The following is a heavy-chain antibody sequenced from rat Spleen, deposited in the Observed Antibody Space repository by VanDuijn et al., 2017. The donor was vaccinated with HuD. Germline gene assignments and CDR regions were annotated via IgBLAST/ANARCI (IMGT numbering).Heavy chain of an antibody. V-gene: IGHV5-20*01. CDR1: GFTFSNYD. CDR2: ISYDGSIT. Sequence: EVQLVESDGGLVQPGRSLKLSCAASGFTFSNYDMAWVRQAPTKGLEWVVSISYDGSITYYRDSVKGRFTISRDNAKSTLYLQMDSLRSEDTATYYCTTYSNWFTSWGQGTLVTVSS. J-gene: IGHJ3*01. CDR3: TTYSNWFTS.